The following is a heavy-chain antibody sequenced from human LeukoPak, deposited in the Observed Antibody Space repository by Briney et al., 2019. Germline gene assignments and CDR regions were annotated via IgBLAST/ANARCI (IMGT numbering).Heavy chain of an antibody. J-gene: IGHJ6*03. CDR2: IYTSGST. V-gene: IGHV4-4*07. Sequence: SETLSLTCTVSGVGITSYYWSWIRQPAGKRLEWIGRIYTSGSTNYNPSLKSRVTMSVDTSKNQFSLKLSSVTAADTAVYYCARDLVWFGEPKGYYNYMDVWVKGTTVTVSS. D-gene: IGHD3-10*01. CDR3: ARDLVWFGEPKGYYNYMDV. CDR1: GVGITSYY.